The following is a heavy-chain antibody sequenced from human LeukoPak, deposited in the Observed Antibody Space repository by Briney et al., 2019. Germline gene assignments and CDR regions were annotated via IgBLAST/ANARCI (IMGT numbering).Heavy chain of an antibody. CDR2: IGGSGGST. D-gene: IGHD6-6*01. V-gene: IGHV3-23*01. CDR3: AKSSSLYYYYYYMDV. Sequence: PGGSLRLSCAASGFTFSSYAMSWVRQAPGKGLEWVSAIGGSGGSTYYADSVKGRFTISRDNSKNTLYLQMNSLRAEDTAVYYCAKSSSLYYYYYYMDVWGKGTTVTVSS. CDR1: GFTFSSYA. J-gene: IGHJ6*03.